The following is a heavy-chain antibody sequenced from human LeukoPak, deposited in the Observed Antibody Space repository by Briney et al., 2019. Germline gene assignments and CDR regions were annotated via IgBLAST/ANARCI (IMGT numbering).Heavy chain of an antibody. CDR3: TSDTYYYDSTGLGHWFDP. D-gene: IGHD3-22*01. CDR1: GYTFTGYY. Sequence: ASVTVSCKASGYTFTGYYMHWVRQAPGQGLEWMGWINPNSGGTNYAQKFQGRVTMTWDTSISTAYMELSSLRSDDTAVYYCTSDTYYYDSTGLGHWFDPWGQGTLVTVSS. CDR2: INPNSGGT. J-gene: IGHJ5*02. V-gene: IGHV1-2*02.